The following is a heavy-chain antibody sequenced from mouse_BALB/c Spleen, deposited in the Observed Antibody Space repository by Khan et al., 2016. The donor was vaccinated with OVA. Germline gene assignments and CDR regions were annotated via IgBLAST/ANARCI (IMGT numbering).Heavy chain of an antibody. CDR2: INPRSGYT. Sequence: VQLQQSGADLARPGASARMSCKASGYTFTSNTMHWVKQRPGQGLEWIGYINPRSGYTNYNQNFKDKATLTADKSSSTAYMQLSSLTSEDSAVYYCGRRTTGYTMDYWGQGTSVTVSS. J-gene: IGHJ4*01. V-gene: IGHV1-4*01. CDR3: GRRTTGYTMDY. CDR1: GYTFTSNT. D-gene: IGHD2-14*01.